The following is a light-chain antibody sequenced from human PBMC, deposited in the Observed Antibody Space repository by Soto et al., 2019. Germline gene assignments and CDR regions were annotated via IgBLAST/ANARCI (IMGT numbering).Light chain of an antibody. CDR2: GNS. CDR3: QSYDSSRYV. Sequence: QSVLTQPPSVFGAPGQRVTISCPGGSSNIGAGYDVHWYQQLPGTAPKLLIYGNSNRPSGVPDRFSGSKSGTSASLAITGLQAEDEADYYCQSYDSSRYVFGTGTKVTVL. CDR1: SSNIGAGYD. J-gene: IGLJ1*01. V-gene: IGLV1-40*01.